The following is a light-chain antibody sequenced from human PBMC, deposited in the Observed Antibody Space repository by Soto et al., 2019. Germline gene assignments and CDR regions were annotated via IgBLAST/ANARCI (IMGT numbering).Light chain of an antibody. CDR1: QDISNY. V-gene: IGKV1-27*01. Sequence: QMTQSPSSLSASVGDRVTITCRASQDISNYLAWYQQKPGRVPKLLIYAASTLLSGVPSRFSGSGSGTEFTLTISSLQPEDVATYYCQKYNSAPPETFGQGTRLEI. CDR3: QKYNSAPPET. J-gene: IGKJ5*01. CDR2: AAS.